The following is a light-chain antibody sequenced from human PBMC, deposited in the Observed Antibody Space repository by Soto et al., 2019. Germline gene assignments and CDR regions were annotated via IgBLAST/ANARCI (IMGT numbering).Light chain of an antibody. CDR2: GAS. V-gene: IGKV3D-15*01. J-gene: IGKJ4*01. CDR1: QSVSDN. Sequence: EILLTQSPATLSVSPGERVTLSCRASQSVSDNLAWYQQKPGQAPRILIYGASIRDTDIPARFSGSGSGTEFSLTISRLQSEDFSVYYCQQYNDWPLTFGGGTKVDIK. CDR3: QQYNDWPLT.